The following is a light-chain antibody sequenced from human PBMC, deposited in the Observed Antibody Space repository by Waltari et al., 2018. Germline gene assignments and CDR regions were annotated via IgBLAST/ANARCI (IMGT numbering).Light chain of an antibody. CDR3: QQTYITPPHS. CDR1: HDIGTY. V-gene: IGKV1-39*01. J-gene: IGKJ2*03. CDR2: SAS. Sequence: DIQMTQSPSSLSASVGARVTITCRASHDIGTYLNWYQHKPGKAPKLLIYSASTLQSGVPPRVSGSGSGTDYTLTIFDLQPEDFATYYCQQTYITPPHSFGQGTKLEI.